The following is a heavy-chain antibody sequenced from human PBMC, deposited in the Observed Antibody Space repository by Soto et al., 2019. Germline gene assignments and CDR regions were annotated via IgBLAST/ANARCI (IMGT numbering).Heavy chain of an antibody. CDR1: GLPFSNYW. D-gene: IGHD6-13*01. CDR3: ARGGLQHALDV. V-gene: IGHV3-74*03. CDR2: VNNDGTDT. J-gene: IGHJ6*02. Sequence: EVQLVESGGGLVQPGGSREPPCEASGLPFSNYWMYWVRRAPGKGLVWVSRVNNDGTDTTHADSVKGRFTISRDNAENTLYLQMNSLRAEDTAVYYCARGGLQHALDVWGQGSTVTVSS.